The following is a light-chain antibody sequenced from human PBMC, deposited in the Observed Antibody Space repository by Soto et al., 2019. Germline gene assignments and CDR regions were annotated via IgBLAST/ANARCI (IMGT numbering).Light chain of an antibody. CDR2: LGS. Sequence: DIVMTQSPLSLPVTPGEPASISCRSSQSLLHSNGYNYLDWYLQKPGQSPQLLIYLGSNRASGVPDRFSGSESGTDFTLKISRVEAEDVGVYYCMQALQNLFTFGPGTKVDIK. J-gene: IGKJ3*01. CDR1: QSLLHSNGYNY. V-gene: IGKV2-28*01. CDR3: MQALQNLFT.